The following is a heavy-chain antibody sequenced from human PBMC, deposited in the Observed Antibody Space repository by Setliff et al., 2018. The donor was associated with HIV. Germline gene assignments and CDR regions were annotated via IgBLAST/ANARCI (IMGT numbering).Heavy chain of an antibody. V-gene: IGHV4-59*01. J-gene: IGHJ4*02. CDR1: GGSISGYY. D-gene: IGHD3-10*01. CDR3: ARDTSGGY. CDR2: IYYSGVT. Sequence: PSETLSLTCTVSGGSISGYYWNWIRQPPGKGLEWIGYIYYSGVTNYNPSLKSRVTISLDTSKNQFSLKLTSVTAADTAVYYCARDTSGGYWGQGTLVTSPQ.